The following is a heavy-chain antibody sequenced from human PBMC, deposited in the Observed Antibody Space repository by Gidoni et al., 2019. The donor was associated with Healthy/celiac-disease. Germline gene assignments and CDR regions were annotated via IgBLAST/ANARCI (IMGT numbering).Heavy chain of an antibody. D-gene: IGHD1-26*01. V-gene: IGHV4-39*01. CDR3: ARTYGRGSYQFDY. CDR1: GGAISSSSYY. Sequence: QLQLQESGPGLVKPSATLSLNCTVSGGAISSSSYYWGWIRQPPGKGLEWIGSIYYSGSTYYNPSLKRRVTISVDTSKNQFSLKLSSVTAADTAVYYCARTYGRGSYQFDYWGQGTLVTVSS. CDR2: IYYSGST. J-gene: IGHJ4*02.